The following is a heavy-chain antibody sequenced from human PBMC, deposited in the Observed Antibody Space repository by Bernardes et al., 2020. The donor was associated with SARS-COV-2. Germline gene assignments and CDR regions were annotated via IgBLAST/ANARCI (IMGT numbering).Heavy chain of an antibody. CDR1: GFTFNSYS. Sequence: GGSLRLSCAASGFTFNSYSMNWVRQAPGKGLEWVSYITTSSSTIHYADSVKGRFTISRDNAKNSLDLQMNSLRAEDTAVYYCVRDFQYAFDIWGQGTMVTVSS. V-gene: IGHV3-48*01. CDR2: ITTSSSTI. J-gene: IGHJ3*02. CDR3: VRDFQYAFDI.